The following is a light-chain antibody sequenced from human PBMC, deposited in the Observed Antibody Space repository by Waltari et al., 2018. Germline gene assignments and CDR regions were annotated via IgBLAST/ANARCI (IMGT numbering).Light chain of an antibody. V-gene: IGLV2-23*02. CDR3: CSYAGSSTLV. Sequence: QSALTQPASVSGSPGQSITISCTGTSSDVGVYNYVSWYQQHPGKAPKLMIYDVTKRPSGVSDRFPGSKSGNTASLTISGLQAEDEADYYCCSYAGSSTLVFGGGTKLTVL. CDR1: SSDVGVYNY. J-gene: IGLJ2*01. CDR2: DVT.